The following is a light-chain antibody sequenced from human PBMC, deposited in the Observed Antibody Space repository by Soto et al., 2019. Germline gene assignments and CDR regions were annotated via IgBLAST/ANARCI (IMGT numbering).Light chain of an antibody. Sequence: DIQMTQSPSILSASVGDRVTITCRASQIISSRLAWYQQKPGKAPKLLIYDAYNVESGVPSRFSGSGSGTEFTLTISSLQPDDVATYYCQQYNSYSLTFGGGTKVEIK. CDR1: QIISSR. CDR3: QQYNSYSLT. J-gene: IGKJ4*01. V-gene: IGKV1-5*01. CDR2: DAY.